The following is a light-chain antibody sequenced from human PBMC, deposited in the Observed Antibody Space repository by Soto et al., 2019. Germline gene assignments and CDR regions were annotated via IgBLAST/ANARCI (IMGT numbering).Light chain of an antibody. J-gene: IGKJ1*01. V-gene: IGKV1-39*01. CDR1: QTISIY. CDR3: LQTYSTPS. CDR2: GAS. Sequence: DLQMTQSPSSLSASVGDRVAITCRASQTISIYLNWYQQKSGKAPKLLIYGASTLQSGVPSRFSGSGSGTDFTLTISSLQPEDFATYYCLQTYSTPSFGQGTKVEIK.